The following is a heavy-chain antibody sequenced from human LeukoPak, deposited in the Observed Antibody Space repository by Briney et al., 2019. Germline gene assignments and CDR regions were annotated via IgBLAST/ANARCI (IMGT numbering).Heavy chain of an antibody. CDR3: ARDGLWFGELLGEDY. CDR2: ISSSSSYI. J-gene: IGHJ4*02. Sequence: GGSLRLSCAASGFTFSSYSINWVRQAAGKGLEWVSSISSSSSYIYYADSVKGRFTISRDNAKNSLYLQMNSLRAEDTAVYYCARDGLWFGELLGEDYWGQGPLVTVSS. CDR1: GFTFSSYS. V-gene: IGHV3-21*01. D-gene: IGHD3-10*01.